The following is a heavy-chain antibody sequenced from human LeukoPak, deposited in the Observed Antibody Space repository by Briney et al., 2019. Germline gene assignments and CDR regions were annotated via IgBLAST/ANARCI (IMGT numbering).Heavy chain of an antibody. Sequence: SVKVSCKASGGTFSSYAISWVRQAPGQGLEWMGAIIPIFGTANYAQKFQGRVTITTDESTSTAYMELSSLRSEDTAVYYCASGKGGYSYGYRNWFDPWGQGTLVTVSS. D-gene: IGHD5-18*01. CDR2: IIPIFGTA. CDR3: ASGKGGYSYGYRNWFDP. J-gene: IGHJ5*02. V-gene: IGHV1-69*05. CDR1: GGTFSSYA.